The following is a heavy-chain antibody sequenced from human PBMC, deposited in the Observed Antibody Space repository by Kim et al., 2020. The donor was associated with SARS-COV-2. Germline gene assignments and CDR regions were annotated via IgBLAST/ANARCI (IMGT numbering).Heavy chain of an antibody. D-gene: IGHD1-26*01. J-gene: IGHJ6*02. Sequence: YAESGKGRFTISRDNSKNTLYLQMNSLRAEDTAVYYCAREVGATQRGMDVWGQGTTVTVSS. V-gene: IGHV3-33*01. CDR3: AREVGATQRGMDV.